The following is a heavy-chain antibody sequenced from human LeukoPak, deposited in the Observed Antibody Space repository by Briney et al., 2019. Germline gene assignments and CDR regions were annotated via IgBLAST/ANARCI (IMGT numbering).Heavy chain of an antibody. CDR3: AKEDYHDSSGYWDY. J-gene: IGHJ4*02. V-gene: IGHV3-23*01. CDR2: ISGSGAGT. CDR1: GFTFSSYA. Sequence: GGSLRLSCEASGFTFSSYAMSWVRQAPGKGLEWVPGISGSGAGTYYADSVKGRFTISRDNSKNTLYLQMNSLRAEDTAVYYCAKEDYHDSSGYWDYWGQGTLVTVSS. D-gene: IGHD3-22*01.